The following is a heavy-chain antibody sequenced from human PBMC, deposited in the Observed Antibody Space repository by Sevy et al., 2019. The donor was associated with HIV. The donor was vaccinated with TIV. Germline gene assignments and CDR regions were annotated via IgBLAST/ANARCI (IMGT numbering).Heavy chain of an antibody. CDR3: AKGGGGHYDPDEIAYYFYYYNMDV. Sequence: GGSLRLSCAVSGFSFDSYGMTGVRQAPRKGLEWVSAISGSSTRTYYADSVKGRFIISRDNSKNTLDLQMNSLRAEDTAIYYCAKGGGGHYDPDEIAYYFYYYNMDVWGKGTTVTVSS. V-gene: IGHV3-23*01. CDR1: GFSFDSYG. CDR2: ISGSSTRT. J-gene: IGHJ6*03. D-gene: IGHD3-22*01.